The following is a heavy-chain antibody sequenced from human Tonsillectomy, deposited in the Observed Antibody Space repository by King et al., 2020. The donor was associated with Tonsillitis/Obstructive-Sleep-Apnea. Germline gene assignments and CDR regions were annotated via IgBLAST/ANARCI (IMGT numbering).Heavy chain of an antibody. D-gene: IGHD6-13*01. V-gene: IGHV2-26*01. CDR2: IFSNDEK. CDR3: ARIQSSSWYVYFDY. CDR1: GFSLSNARMG. Sequence: QFTLKESGPVLVKPTETLTLTCTVSGFSLSNARMGVSWIRQPPGKALEWLAHIFSNDEKSYSTSLKSRLTISKDTPKSQVVLTMTNMDPVDTATYYCARIQSSSWYVYFDYWGQGTLVTVSS. J-gene: IGHJ4*02.